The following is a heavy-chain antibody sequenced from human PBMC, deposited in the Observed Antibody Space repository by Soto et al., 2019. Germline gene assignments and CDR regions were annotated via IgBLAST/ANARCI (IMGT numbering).Heavy chain of an antibody. Sequence: GGSLRLSCAASGFTFSSYSMNWVRQAPGKGLEWVSSISSSSSYIYYADSVKGRFTISRDNAKNSLYLQMNSLRAEDTAVYYCARDQGSGELLQRDAFDIWGQGTMVTVSS. CDR2: ISSSSSYI. CDR1: GFTFSSYS. D-gene: IGHD1-26*01. CDR3: ARDQGSGELLQRDAFDI. V-gene: IGHV3-21*01. J-gene: IGHJ3*02.